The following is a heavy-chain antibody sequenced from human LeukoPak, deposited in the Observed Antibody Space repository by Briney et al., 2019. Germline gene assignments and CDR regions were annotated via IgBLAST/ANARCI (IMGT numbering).Heavy chain of an antibody. CDR3: ASSYGDYADWFDP. D-gene: IGHD4-17*01. Sequence: GGSLRLSCAASGFTFSSYWMHWVRQAPGKGLVWVSRINSDGSSTGYADSVKGRFTISRDNAKNTLYLQMNSLRAEDTAVYYCASSYGDYADWFDPSGQGTLVTVSS. J-gene: IGHJ5*02. V-gene: IGHV3-74*01. CDR2: INSDGSST. CDR1: GFTFSSYW.